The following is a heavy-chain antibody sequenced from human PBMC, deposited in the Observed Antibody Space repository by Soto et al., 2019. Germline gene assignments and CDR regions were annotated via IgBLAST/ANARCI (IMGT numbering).Heavy chain of an antibody. J-gene: IGHJ5*02. CDR2: IYYTGST. D-gene: IGHD5-18*01. V-gene: IGHV4-31*03. CDR3: ARCEYSGKSRWLDP. Sequence: QVQLRESGPGLVKPSQTLSLTCTVSDDSISSGGYYWAWIRQHPGRGLEWIGYIYYTGSTYYSPSLKSRLTISVDTSQNQFSLDLTSVTAADTAVYYCARCEYSGKSRWLDPWGPGTPVAVSS. CDR1: DDSISSGGYY.